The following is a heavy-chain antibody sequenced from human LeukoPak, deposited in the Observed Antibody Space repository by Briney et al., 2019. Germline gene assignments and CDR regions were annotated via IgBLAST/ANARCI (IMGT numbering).Heavy chain of an antibody. CDR3: ARVGYSSSYYFDY. V-gene: IGHV1-3*03. J-gene: IGHJ4*02. Sequence: ASVKVSCKASGYTFTHYAIHWVRQAPGQRLEWIAWINAANGDTKYSQDLQDRLTITRDTSATTAYMELSSLRSDDMAVYYCARVGYSSSYYFDYWGQGTLVSVSS. D-gene: IGHD4-11*01. CDR1: GYTFTHYA. CDR2: INAANGDT.